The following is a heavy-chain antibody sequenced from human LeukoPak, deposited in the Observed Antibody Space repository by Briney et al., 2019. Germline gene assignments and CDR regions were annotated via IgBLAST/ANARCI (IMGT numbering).Heavy chain of an antibody. V-gene: IGHV3-7*01. Sequence: GGSLRLTCAASGFTFSSYWMSWVRQAPGKGLEWVANIRQDGSEKYYVDSVKGRFTISRDNAKNTLYLQMKSLRAEDTAVYYCARESRGCFDYGGRGPLVTVS. D-gene: IGHD2-8*01. CDR3: ARESRGCFDY. CDR1: GFTFSSYW. CDR2: IRQDGSEK. J-gene: IGHJ4*02.